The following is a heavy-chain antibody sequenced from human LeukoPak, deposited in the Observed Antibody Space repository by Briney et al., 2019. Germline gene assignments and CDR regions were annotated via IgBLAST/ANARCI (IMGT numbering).Heavy chain of an antibody. Sequence: SETLSLTCTVSGGSISSSNYYWGWIRLPPGKGLEWIGSIYYSGSTYYNPSLKSRVTISVDTSKNQFSLKLSSVTAADTAVYYCARLEFRYCSSTSCYGGGWFDPWGQGTLVTVSS. CDR1: GGSISSSNYY. CDR3: ARLEFRYCSSTSCYGGGWFDP. V-gene: IGHV4-39*01. CDR2: IYYSGST. D-gene: IGHD2-2*01. J-gene: IGHJ5*02.